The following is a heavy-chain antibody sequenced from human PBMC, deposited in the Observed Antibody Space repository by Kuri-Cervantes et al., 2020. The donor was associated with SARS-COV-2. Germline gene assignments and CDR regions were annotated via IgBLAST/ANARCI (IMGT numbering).Heavy chain of an antibody. Sequence: GESLKISCKGSGYTLTNYWIGWARQMPGKGLEWMAIIYPGDSSTKYSPSFQGQVSISADKSTDTAYLQWSSLKASDTAIYFCAKGRGYWYFDLWGRGTLVTVSS. J-gene: IGHJ2*01. CDR3: AKGRGYWYFDL. CDR2: IYPGDSST. CDR1: GYTLTNYW. V-gene: IGHV5-51*01. D-gene: IGHD1-26*01.